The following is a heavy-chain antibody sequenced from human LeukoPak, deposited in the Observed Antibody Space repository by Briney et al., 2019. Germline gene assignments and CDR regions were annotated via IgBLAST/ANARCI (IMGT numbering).Heavy chain of an antibody. Sequence: GGALRLSCTASGFTFSSYAMSWVRQAPGKGLEWVSTISGSGGSTYYADSVKGRFTISRDNSKNTLYLQMNSLRAEDTAVYYCANRSLQLWFFDYWGQGTLVTVSS. CDR1: GFTFSSYA. CDR3: ANRSLQLWFFDY. CDR2: ISGSGGST. J-gene: IGHJ4*02. D-gene: IGHD5-18*01. V-gene: IGHV3-23*01.